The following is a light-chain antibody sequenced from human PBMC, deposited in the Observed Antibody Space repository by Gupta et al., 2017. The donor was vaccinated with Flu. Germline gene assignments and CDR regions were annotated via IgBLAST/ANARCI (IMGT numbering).Light chain of an antibody. CDR3: SSYAGRVTWV. J-gene: IGLJ1*01. V-gene: IGLV2-11*01. CDR2: DVT. Sequence: QSAPTQPRSVSGSPGQSVTLSCTGTSNDVGVSNRVSWYEQRPGKAPKLILYDVTERPSGVPDRFSGSKSGNTASLTISGLQADDEADYYCSSYAGRVTWVFGTGTTVTVL. CDR1: SNDVGVSNR.